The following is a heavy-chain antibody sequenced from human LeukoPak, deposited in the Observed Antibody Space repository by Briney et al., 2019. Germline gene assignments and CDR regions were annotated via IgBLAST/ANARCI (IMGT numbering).Heavy chain of an antibody. Sequence: GGSLRLSCAASGFTFSSYSMNWVRQAPGKGLEWVSYISSSSSTIHYADSVKGRFTISRDNAKNSLYLQMNSLRAEDTAVYYCARDRPGSMDVWGQGTTVTVSS. CDR3: ARDRPGSMDV. CDR1: GFTFSSYS. V-gene: IGHV3-48*01. D-gene: IGHD3-10*01. J-gene: IGHJ6*02. CDR2: ISSSSSTI.